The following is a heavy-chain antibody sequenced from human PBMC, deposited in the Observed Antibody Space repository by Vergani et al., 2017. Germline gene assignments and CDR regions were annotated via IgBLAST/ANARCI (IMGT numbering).Heavy chain of an antibody. CDR1: GFSVSNNY. J-gene: IGHJ5*02. CDR2: ISWNSGRI. CDR3: AKEGARITIFGVVTIDNWFDP. V-gene: IGHV3-9*01. D-gene: IGHD3-3*01. Sequence: EVQLLESGGGLVQPGGSLRLSCAASGFSVSNNYISWVRQAPGKGLEWVSGISWNSGRIGYADSVKGRFTISRDNAKNSLYLQMNSLRAEDTAVYYCAKEGARITIFGVVTIDNWFDPWGQGTLVTVSS.